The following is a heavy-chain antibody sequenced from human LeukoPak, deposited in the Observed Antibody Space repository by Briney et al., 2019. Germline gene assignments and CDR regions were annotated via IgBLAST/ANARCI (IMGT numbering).Heavy chain of an antibody. J-gene: IGHJ3*02. CDR3: ARGRKLYYGGGSDAFDI. CDR2: INPSGGST. CDR1: GYTFTSYY. Sequence: ASVKVSCKASGYTFTSYYMHWVRQAPGQGLEWMGIINPSGGSTSYAQKFQGRVTMTRDMSTSTVYMELSRLRYEDTAVYYCARGRKLYYGGGSDAFDIWGQGTMVTVSS. D-gene: IGHD4-23*01. V-gene: IGHV1-46*01.